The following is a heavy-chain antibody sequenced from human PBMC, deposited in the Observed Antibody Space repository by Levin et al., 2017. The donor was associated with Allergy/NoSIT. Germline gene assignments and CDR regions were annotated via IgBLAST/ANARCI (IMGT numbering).Heavy chain of an antibody. J-gene: IGHJ3*02. CDR2: FYYSGST. CDR1: GGSISSGGYY. Sequence: SCTVSGGSISSGGYYWSWIRQHPGKGLEWIGYFYYSGSTYYNPSLKSRVTISVDTSKNQFSQKLGCVTAAYTAVYYCARDYSGYDLGNGAFESWGQGTMVTVAS. D-gene: IGHD5-12*01. V-gene: IGHV4-31*03. CDR3: ARDYSGYDLGNGAFES.